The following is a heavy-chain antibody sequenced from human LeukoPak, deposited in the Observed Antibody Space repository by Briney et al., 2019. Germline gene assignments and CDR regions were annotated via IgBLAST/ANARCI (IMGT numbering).Heavy chain of an antibody. CDR2: IIPIFVIA. J-gene: IGHJ4*02. Sequence: SVKVSCKASGGTFSSYAISWVRQAPGQGLEWMGRIIPIFVIANYAQKFQGRVTITADKSTSTAYMELTSLRSEDTAVYYCARDEFLSPIAEWGQGTLVTVSS. CDR1: GGTFSSYA. CDR3: ARDEFLSPIAE. D-gene: IGHD2-15*01. V-gene: IGHV1-69*04.